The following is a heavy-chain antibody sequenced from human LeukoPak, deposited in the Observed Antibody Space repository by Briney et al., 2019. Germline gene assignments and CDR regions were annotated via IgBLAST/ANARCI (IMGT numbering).Heavy chain of an antibody. CDR2: IYYSGST. J-gene: IGHJ6*03. CDR1: GGSIGSHY. CDR3: ARDRRAMATIWAKSYYYYYMDV. V-gene: IGHV4-59*11. Sequence: SETLSLTCTVSGGSIGSHYCSWIRQPPGKGLEWIGYIYYSGSTNYNPSLKSRVTISVDTSKNQFSLKLSSVTAADTAVYYCARDRRAMATIWAKSYYYYYMDVWGKGTTVTVSS. D-gene: IGHD5-24*01.